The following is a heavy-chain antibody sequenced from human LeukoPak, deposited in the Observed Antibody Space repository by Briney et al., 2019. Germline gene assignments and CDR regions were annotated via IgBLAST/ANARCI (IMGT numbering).Heavy chain of an antibody. V-gene: IGHV4-59*08. CDR1: GGSISSYY. D-gene: IGHD3-3*01. CDR2: IYYSGYT. J-gene: IGHJ3*02. Sequence: PSETLSLTCTVSGGSISSYYWSWIRRPPGRGLKWIGNIYYSGYTTHSPSLRSRVTISVDTSKNQFSLKLSSVTAADTAVYYCARHVIFTIYSAFDIWGQGTMVTVSS. CDR3: ARHVIFTIYSAFDI.